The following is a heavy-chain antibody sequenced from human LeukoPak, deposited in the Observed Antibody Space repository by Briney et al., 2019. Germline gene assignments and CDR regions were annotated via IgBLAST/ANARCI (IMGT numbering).Heavy chain of an antibody. D-gene: IGHD2-2*02. CDR3: ARDTDNRYCSSTSCYKRDWYFDL. V-gene: IGHV1-69*13. J-gene: IGHJ2*01. CDR1: GGTFSSYA. Sequence: SVKVSCKASGGTFSSYAISWVRQAPGQGLEWMGGIIPIFGTANYAQKFQGRVTITADESTSTAYMELSSLRSEDTAVYYCARDTDNRYCSSTSCYKRDWYFDLWGRGTLVTVSS. CDR2: IIPIFGTA.